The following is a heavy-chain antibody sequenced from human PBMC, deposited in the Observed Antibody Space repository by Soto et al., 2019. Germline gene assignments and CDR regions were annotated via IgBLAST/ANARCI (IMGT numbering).Heavy chain of an antibody. CDR2: FTGVIGTT. CDR1: GFTVSTYG. D-gene: IGHD1-1*01. Sequence: EVQLLESGGGLVQPGGSLRLSCAASGFTVSTYGVTWVRQAPGKGLEWVSGFTGVIGTTHYADSVKGRFTITRDNSNNTVYLQMNSLRVEDTAVYYCARWNGYGHYWGRGTLVTASS. V-gene: IGHV3-23*01. J-gene: IGHJ4*02. CDR3: ARWNGYGHY.